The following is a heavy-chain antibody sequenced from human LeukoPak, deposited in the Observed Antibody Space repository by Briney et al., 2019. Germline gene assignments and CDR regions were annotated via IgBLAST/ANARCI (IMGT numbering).Heavy chain of an antibody. J-gene: IGHJ4*02. CDR1: GGSISRSTYY. CDR2: INYSGTT. V-gene: IGHV4-39*07. CDR3: ASSDGQPPRFDSSYDVFDY. D-gene: IGHD5-12*01. Sequence: SETLSLTCSVSGGSISRSTYYWGWIRQPPGKGLEWIATINYSGTTHYIPSLNSRVTISVDKSKNQFSLKLSSVTAADTALYYCASSDGQPPRFDSSYDVFDYWGQGTLVTVSS.